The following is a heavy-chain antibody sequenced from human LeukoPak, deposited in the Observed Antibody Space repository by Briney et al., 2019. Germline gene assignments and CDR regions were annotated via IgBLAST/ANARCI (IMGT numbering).Heavy chain of an antibody. Sequence: GGSLRLSCAASGFTFSSYEMNWVRQAPGKGLEWVSYISSSGSTIYYADAVKGRFTISRDNSKNTLYLQMNSLRAEDTAVYYCAKDLRDYVWGSYRYAHYYYYMDVWGKGTTVTISS. CDR2: ISSSGSTI. D-gene: IGHD3-16*02. V-gene: IGHV3-48*03. J-gene: IGHJ6*03. CDR1: GFTFSSYE. CDR3: AKDLRDYVWGSYRYAHYYYYMDV.